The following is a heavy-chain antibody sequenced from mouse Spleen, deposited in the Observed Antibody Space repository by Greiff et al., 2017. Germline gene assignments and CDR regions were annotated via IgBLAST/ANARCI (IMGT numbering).Heavy chain of an antibody. J-gene: IGHJ4*01. Sequence: EVQLQQSGAELVKPGASVKLSCTASGFNIKDTYMHWVKQRPEQGLEWIGRIDPANGNTKYDPKFQGKATITADTSSNTAYLQLSSLTSEDTAVYYCASFMIKDYAMDYWGQGTSVTVSS. CDR2: IDPANGNT. CDR3: ASFMIKDYAMDY. V-gene: IGHV14-3*02. D-gene: IGHD2-4*01. CDR1: GFNIKDTY.